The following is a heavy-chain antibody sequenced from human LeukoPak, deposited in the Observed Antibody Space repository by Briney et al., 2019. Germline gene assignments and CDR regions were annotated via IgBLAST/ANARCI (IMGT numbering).Heavy chain of an antibody. CDR1: GFTLSRNY. V-gene: IGHV3-66*01. J-gene: IGHJ4*02. CDR3: ARVGHRHGHYFDF. CDR2: IYSAGST. D-gene: IGHD1-26*01. Sequence: GGSLRLSCEASGFTLSRNYMAWVRQAPGKGLEWVSVIYSAGSTYYADSVKGRFIISRDDSKSTLYLQMNTLRAEDTAVYHCARVGHRHGHYFDFWGQGTLATVSS.